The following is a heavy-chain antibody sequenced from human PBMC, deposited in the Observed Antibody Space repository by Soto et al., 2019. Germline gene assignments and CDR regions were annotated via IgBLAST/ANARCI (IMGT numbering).Heavy chain of an antibody. Sequence: GGSLRLSCAASGFTFSGYEINWVRQAPGKGLEWISYISGSGTTIYYADSVKGRFNISRDNDKKSLYLQMNSLRDEDTAVYYCAREVTVSGVLIQIPMEVWGRGTTVGVCS. CDR1: GFTFSGYE. J-gene: IGHJ6*04. CDR2: ISGSGTTI. CDR3: AREVTVSGVLIQIPMEV. D-gene: IGHD3-3*01. V-gene: IGHV3-48*03.